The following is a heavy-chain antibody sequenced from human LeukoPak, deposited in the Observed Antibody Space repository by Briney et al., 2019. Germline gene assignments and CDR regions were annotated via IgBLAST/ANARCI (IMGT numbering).Heavy chain of an antibody. Sequence: SVKVSCKASGGTFSSYAISWVRQAPGQGLEWMGRIIPILGIANYAQKFQGRVTITADKSTSTAYMELSSLRSEDTAVYYCASEQQQPFFDYWGQGTLVTVSS. J-gene: IGHJ4*02. CDR2: IIPILGIA. CDR1: GGTFSSYA. CDR3: ASEQQQPFFDY. V-gene: IGHV1-69*04. D-gene: IGHD6-13*01.